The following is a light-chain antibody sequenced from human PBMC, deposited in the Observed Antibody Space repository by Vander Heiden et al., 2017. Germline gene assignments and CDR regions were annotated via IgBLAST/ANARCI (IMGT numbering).Light chain of an antibody. Sequence: DIQMTQSPSSLSASVGDKITITCQASLDITNYLNWYQQKPGKAPKLLIYDASNLETGVPSRFSGSGSGTHFTFTISSLQTEDFATYYCQQYDYLPPTFGQGTRLEIK. CDR3: QQYDYLPPT. V-gene: IGKV1-33*01. CDR1: LDITNY. CDR2: DAS. J-gene: IGKJ5*01.